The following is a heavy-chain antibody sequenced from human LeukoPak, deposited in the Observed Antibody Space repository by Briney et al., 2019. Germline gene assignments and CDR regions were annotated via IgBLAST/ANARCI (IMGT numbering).Heavy chain of an antibody. CDR2: ISGSGGGT. J-gene: IGHJ4*02. V-gene: IGHV3-23*01. D-gene: IGHD5-12*01. CDR3: VRKALGYRLGYGDY. CDR1: GFTFSSYA. Sequence: PGGSLRLSCAASGFTFSSYAMSWVRQAPGKGLEWVSAISGSGGGTYSADSVKGRFTVSRDSSRDTLYLQMNSLRAEDTAVYFCVRKALGYRLGYGDYWGQGTLVTASS.